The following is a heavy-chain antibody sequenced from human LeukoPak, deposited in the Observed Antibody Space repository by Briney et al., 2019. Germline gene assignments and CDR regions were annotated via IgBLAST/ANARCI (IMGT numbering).Heavy chain of an antibody. CDR2: INPNSGGT. CDR3: ARDGRPSGDIVVVVAATGGFDY. Sequence: ASVKVCCKAPGYTFTGYYMHWVRQAPGQGLEWMGWINPNSGGTNYARKFQGRVTMTRDTSISTAYMELSRLRSDDTAVYYCARDGRPSGDIVVVVAATGGFDYWGQGTLVTVSS. V-gene: IGHV1-2*02. D-gene: IGHD2-15*01. CDR1: GYTFTGYY. J-gene: IGHJ4*02.